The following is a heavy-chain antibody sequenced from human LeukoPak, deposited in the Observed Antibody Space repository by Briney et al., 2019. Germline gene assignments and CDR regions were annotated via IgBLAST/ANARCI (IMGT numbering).Heavy chain of an antibody. CDR2: ISAYNGNT. D-gene: IGHD3-16*02. V-gene: IGHV1-18*01. J-gene: IGHJ4*02. CDR1: GYTFTSYG. CDR3: ARDLTSDYVWGSYRPSGFDY. Sequence: GASVKVSCKASGYTFTSYGISWVRQAPGQGLEWMGWISAYNGNTNYAQKLQGRVTMTTDTSTSTAYMELRSLRSDDTAVYYCARDLTSDYVWGSYRPSGFDYWGQGTLVTVSS.